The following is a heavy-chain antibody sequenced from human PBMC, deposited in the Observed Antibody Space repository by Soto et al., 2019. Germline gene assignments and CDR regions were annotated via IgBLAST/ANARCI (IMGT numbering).Heavy chain of an antibody. D-gene: IGHD6-19*01. CDR1: GFSFSSYA. V-gene: IGHV3-30-3*01. CDR3: ARAMYSSDYFVKWFEP. Sequence: ESGGGVVQPGRSLRLSCTASGFSFSSYAMYWFRQPPGKGLEWVAVISHDGINKHYADSVKGRVTVSRDNSNHSLDLQLNSLRGEDTAMYYCARAMYSSDYFVKWFEPWGQGTLVTVSS. CDR2: ISHDGINK. J-gene: IGHJ5*02.